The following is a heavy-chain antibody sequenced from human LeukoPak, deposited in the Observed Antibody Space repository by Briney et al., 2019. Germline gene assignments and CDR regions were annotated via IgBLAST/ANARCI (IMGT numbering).Heavy chain of an antibody. J-gene: IGHJ4*02. CDR3: ARERLYDYVFA. Sequence: GGSLRLSCAASGFTFSNAWMTWVRQAPGKGLEWVAVIWYDGSNKYYADSVKGRFTISRDNAKNSLYLQMNNLRDEDTAVYYCARERLYDYVFAWGQGTLVTVSS. CDR2: IWYDGSNK. D-gene: IGHD3-16*01. V-gene: IGHV3-33*08. CDR1: GFTFSNAW.